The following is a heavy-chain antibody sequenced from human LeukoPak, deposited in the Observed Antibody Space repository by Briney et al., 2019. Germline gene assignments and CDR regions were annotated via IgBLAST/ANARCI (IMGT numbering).Heavy chain of an antibody. CDR3: ARRYFDY. Sequence: GGSLRLSCAASGFTFSSYWMHWVRQAPGKGLEWVANIKQDGSEKYYADSVNGRFIISRDNAKNALYLQMSSLRAEDTAIYYCARRYFDYWGQGTLVTVSS. J-gene: IGHJ4*02. V-gene: IGHV3-7*03. CDR1: GFTFSSYW. CDR2: IKQDGSEK.